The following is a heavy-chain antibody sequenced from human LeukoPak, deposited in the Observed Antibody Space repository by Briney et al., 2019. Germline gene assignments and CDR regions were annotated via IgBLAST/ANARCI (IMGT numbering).Heavy chain of an antibody. J-gene: IGHJ4*02. CDR3: ASVIGWELLNY. D-gene: IGHD1-26*01. CDR2: MNPNSGNT. V-gene: IGHV1-8*01. CDR1: GYTFTSYD. Sequence: ASVKVSCKASGYTFTSYDINWVRQATGQGLEWMGWMNPNSGNTGYARKFQGRVTMTRNTSISTAYMELSSLRSEDTAVYYCASVIGWELLNYWGQGTLVTVSS.